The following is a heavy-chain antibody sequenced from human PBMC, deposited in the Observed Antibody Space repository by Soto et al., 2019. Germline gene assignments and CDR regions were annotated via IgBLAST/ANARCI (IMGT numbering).Heavy chain of an antibody. D-gene: IGHD3-22*01. Sequence: SVKVSCKASGGTFSSYAISWVRQAPGQGLEWMGGIIPIFGTTNYAQKFQGRVTITAYESTSTAYMELSSLRSEDTAVYYCARQDYYDSSGYYFFDYWGQGTLVTVSS. J-gene: IGHJ4*02. CDR1: GGTFSSYA. CDR3: ARQDYYDSSGYYFFDY. V-gene: IGHV1-69*13. CDR2: IIPIFGTT.